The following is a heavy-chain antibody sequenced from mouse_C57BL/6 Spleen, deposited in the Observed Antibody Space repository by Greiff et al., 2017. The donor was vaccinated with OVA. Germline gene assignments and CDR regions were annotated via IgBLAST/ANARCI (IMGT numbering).Heavy chain of an antibody. CDR2: ISDGGSYT. D-gene: IGHD2-5*01. CDR3: SRDYSKEYFDV. J-gene: IGHJ1*03. V-gene: IGHV5-4*01. CDR1: GFTFSSYA. Sequence: VQLKESGGGLVKPGGSLKLSCAASGFTFSSYAMSWVRQTPEKRLEWVATISDGGSYTYYPDNVKGRFTISRDNAKNNLYLQMSHLKSEDTARYYCSRDYSKEYFDVWGTGTTVTVSS.